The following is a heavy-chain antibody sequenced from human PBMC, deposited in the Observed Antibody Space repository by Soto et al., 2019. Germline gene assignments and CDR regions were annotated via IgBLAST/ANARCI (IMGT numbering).Heavy chain of an antibody. Sequence: EVQLVETGGDLIQPGGSLRLSCAASGFSVSSNYMSWVRQAPGKGLEWGSVIYSDGSTYYAHSVRGRFTISRDNSKNTLYLQMNSLRAEDTAVYYCARDGSGSYYQFDYWGQGTLVTVSS. D-gene: IGHD3-10*01. V-gene: IGHV3-53*02. J-gene: IGHJ4*02. CDR3: ARDGSGSYYQFDY. CDR1: GFSVSSNY. CDR2: IYSDGST.